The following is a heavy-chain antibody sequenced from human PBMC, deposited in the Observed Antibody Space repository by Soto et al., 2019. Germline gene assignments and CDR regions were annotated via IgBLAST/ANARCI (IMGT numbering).Heavy chain of an antibody. J-gene: IGHJ6*02. D-gene: IGHD6-19*01. CDR3: ARDRARERSGWSGMDV. CDR1: GFTFSSYG. V-gene: IGHV3-33*01. Sequence: GGSLRLSCAASGFTFSSYGMHWVRQAPGKGLEWVAVIWYDGSNKYYADSVKGRFTISRDNSKNTLYLQMNSLRAEDTAVYYCARDRARERSGWSGMDVWGQGTTVTVSS. CDR2: IWYDGSNK.